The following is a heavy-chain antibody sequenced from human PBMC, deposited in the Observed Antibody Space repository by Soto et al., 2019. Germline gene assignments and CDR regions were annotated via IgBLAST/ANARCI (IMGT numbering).Heavy chain of an antibody. D-gene: IGHD3-22*01. Sequence: LQLQESGPGLVKPSETLSLTCTVAGYSIRVPYYWAWIRQPPGKGLVWIGGFYYTGSTYYNPSLKSRLILSVTTSKNQFSLKLISVTAADTAVYYCACSTGYYNFDYWGQGTLVTVSS. CDR3: ACSTGYYNFDY. V-gene: IGHV4-39*01. CDR1: GYSIRVPYY. CDR2: FYYTGST. J-gene: IGHJ4*02.